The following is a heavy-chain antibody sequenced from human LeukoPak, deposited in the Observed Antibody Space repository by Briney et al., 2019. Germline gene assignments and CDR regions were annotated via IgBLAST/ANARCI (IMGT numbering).Heavy chain of an antibody. CDR2: INAGNGNT. CDR3: ARTRHEQWLVRPFDY. V-gene: IGHV1-3*01. CDR1: GYTFTSYA. D-gene: IGHD6-19*01. J-gene: IGHJ4*02. Sequence: GASVKVSCKASGYTFTSYAMHWVRQAPGQRLEWMGWINAGNGNTKYSQKFQGRVTITRDTSASTAYMELSSLRSEDTAVYYCARTRHEQWLVRPFDYWGQGTLVTVSS.